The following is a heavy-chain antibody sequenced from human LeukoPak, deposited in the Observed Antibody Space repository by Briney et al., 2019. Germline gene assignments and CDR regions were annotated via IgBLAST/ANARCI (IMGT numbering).Heavy chain of an antibody. CDR2: IIPIFGTA. CDR1: GGTFSSYA. J-gene: IGHJ5*02. CDR3: ATRTTVVTPFDP. V-gene: IGHV1-69*13. D-gene: IGHD4-23*01. Sequence: ASVKVSCKASGGTFSSYAISWVRQAPGQGLEWMGGIIPIFGTANYAQKFQGRVTITADESTSTAYMELSRLRSEDTAAYYCATRTTVVTPFDPWGQGTLVTVSS.